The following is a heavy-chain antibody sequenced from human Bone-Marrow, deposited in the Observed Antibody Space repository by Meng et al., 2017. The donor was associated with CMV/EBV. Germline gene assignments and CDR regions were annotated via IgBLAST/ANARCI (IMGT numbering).Heavy chain of an antibody. V-gene: IGHV1-46*01. J-gene: IGHJ6*02. CDR3: ARAAVLATDPTANRYYGLDV. CDR1: GYTFTSYS. Sequence: ASVKVSCKASGYTFTSYSMHWVRQAPGQGLEWMGWINPSGHITDYAQKFQGRLTMTREMSTSTVYMELSSLRSEDTAVYYCARAAVLATDPTANRYYGLDVWGQGTTVTVSS. D-gene: IGHD2-2*01. CDR2: INPSGHIT.